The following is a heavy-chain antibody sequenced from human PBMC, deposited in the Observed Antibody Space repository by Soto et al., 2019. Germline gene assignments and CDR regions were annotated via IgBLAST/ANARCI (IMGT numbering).Heavy chain of an antibody. D-gene: IGHD2-21*02. V-gene: IGHV1-69*01. J-gene: IGHJ2*01. Sequence: QVQLVQSGAEVKKPGSSVNVSCKASGGTLNNYAISWVRQAPGQGLEWMGGIIPIFGTTNYAQKFKGRVTISADESTNTADMELSSLTSDDTAIYYCARRGESFGGDCNSHWFFDLWGRGTLVSVTS. CDR1: GGTLNNYA. CDR2: IIPIFGTT. CDR3: ARRGESFGGDCNSHWFFDL.